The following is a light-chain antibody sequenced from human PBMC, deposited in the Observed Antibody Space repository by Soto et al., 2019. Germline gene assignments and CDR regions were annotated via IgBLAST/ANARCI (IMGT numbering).Light chain of an antibody. CDR1: QSISSW. CDR3: QQYNSYSQWT. Sequence: DIQMTQSPSTLSASVGDRVTITCRASQSISSWVAWYQQKPAKAPKLLIYKASSLESGVPSRCSGSRSATEFTPPISSLQPDDFATYYCQQYNSYSQWTFGQGTKVDIK. CDR2: KAS. J-gene: IGKJ1*01. V-gene: IGKV1-5*03.